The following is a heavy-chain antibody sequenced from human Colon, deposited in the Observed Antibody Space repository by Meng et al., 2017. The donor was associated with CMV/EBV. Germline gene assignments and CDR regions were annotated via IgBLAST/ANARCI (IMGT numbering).Heavy chain of an antibody. CDR1: GFTFSNSA. CDR2: ISGNGLTT. V-gene: IGHV3-23*01. J-gene: IGHJ4*02. Sequence: GESLKISCAASGFTFSNSAMTWVRQAPGKGLECVSSISGNGLTTYYADSVRGRFTISRDNSKNTLYLEVSSLTAEDTAIYYCVKDTTPDSRFNFDCWGQGTLVTVSS. D-gene: IGHD1-1*01. CDR3: VKDTTPDSRFNFDC.